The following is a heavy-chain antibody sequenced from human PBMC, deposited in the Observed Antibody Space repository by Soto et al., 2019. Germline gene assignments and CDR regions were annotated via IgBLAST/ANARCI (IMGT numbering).Heavy chain of an antibody. J-gene: IGHJ4*02. CDR2: ISYDGSNK. D-gene: IGHD3-22*01. CDR1: GFTFSSYA. Sequence: QVQLVESGGGVVQPGRSLRLSCAASGFTFSSYAMHWVRQAPGKGLEWVAVISYDGSNKYYADSVKGRFTISRDNSKNQLYLQMNGLRAEDTAVYYCAREPHTMIVVVITLDYWGQGTLVTVSS. CDR3: AREPHTMIVVVITLDY. V-gene: IGHV3-30-3*01.